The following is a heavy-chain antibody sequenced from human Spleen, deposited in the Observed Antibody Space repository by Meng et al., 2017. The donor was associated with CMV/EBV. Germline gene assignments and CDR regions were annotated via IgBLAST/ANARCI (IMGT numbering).Heavy chain of an antibody. V-gene: IGHV4-39*01. D-gene: IGHD3-3*01. J-gene: IGHJ6*02. CDR2: IHHSGST. Sequence: SETLSLTCTVSGGSISVSSYYWGWIRQPPGKGLEWIGSIHHSGSTHNNPSLKSRVTISADTSKNQFSLKLNSVTAADTAVYYCARDLTIFEMGSPSYYYGMDVWGQGTTVTVSS. CDR3: ARDLTIFEMGSPSYYYGMDV. CDR1: GGSISVSSYY.